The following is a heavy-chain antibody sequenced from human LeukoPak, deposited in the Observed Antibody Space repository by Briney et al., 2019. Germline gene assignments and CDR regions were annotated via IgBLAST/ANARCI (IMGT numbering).Heavy chain of an antibody. CDR2: ISYDGSNK. V-gene: IGHV3-30-3*01. CDR1: GFTFSSYA. CDR3: ARDRGRLQAGTFYY. J-gene: IGHJ4*02. D-gene: IGHD6-19*01. Sequence: GRSLRLSCAASGFTFSSYAMHWVRQAPGKGLEWVAVISYDGSNKYYADSVKGRFTISRDNSKNTLYLQMNSLRAEETAVYYCARDRGRLQAGTFYYWGQGTLVTVSS.